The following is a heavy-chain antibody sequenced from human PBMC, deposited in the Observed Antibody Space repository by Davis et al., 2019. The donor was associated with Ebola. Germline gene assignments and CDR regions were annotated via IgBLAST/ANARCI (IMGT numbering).Heavy chain of an antibody. CDR3: ARGGWELPTVYFDN. V-gene: IGHV4-4*02. Sequence: MPSETLSLTCAVSGGSISSSNWWSWVREPPGKGLEWIGEIYHSGSTNYNPSLKSRVTISVDKSKNQFSLKLSSVTAADTALYYCARGGWELPTVYFDNWGQGTLVTVSS. J-gene: IGHJ4*02. CDR2: IYHSGST. D-gene: IGHD4-23*01. CDR1: GGSISSSNW.